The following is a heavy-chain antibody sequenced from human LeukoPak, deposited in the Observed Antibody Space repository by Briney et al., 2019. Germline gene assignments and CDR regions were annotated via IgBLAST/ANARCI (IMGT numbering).Heavy chain of an antibody. D-gene: IGHD5-18*01. J-gene: IGHJ1*01. CDR1: GFTFSSYG. Sequence: GGSLRLSCAASGFTFSSYGMHWVRQAPGKGLGWVAVISYDGSNKYYADSVKGRFTISRDNSKNTLYLQMNSLRAEDTAVYYCAKDPFSYSWSFLITAYFQHWGQGTLVTVSS. CDR3: AKDPFSYSWSFLITAYFQH. V-gene: IGHV3-30*18. CDR2: ISYDGSNK.